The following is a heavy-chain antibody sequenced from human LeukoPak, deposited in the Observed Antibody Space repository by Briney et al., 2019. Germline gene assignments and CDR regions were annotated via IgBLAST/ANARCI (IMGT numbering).Heavy chain of an antibody. D-gene: IGHD3-10*01. V-gene: IGHV1-46*01. Sequence: ASVKVSCKASGYTFTSYYMHWVRQAPGQGLEWMGIINPSGGSTSYAQKFQGRVTMTRDMSTSTVYMELSSLRSEDTAVYYCARAHPPGWFGDPPDPWGQGTLVTVSS. CDR3: ARAHPPGWFGDPPDP. J-gene: IGHJ5*02. CDR2: INPSGGST. CDR1: GYTFTSYY.